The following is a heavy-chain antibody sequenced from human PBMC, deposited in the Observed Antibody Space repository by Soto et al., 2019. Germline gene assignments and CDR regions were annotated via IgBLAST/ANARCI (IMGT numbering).Heavy chain of an antibody. CDR3: ARDGACLAVVPAAIWSGYYYYGMDV. V-gene: IGHV1-18*01. Sequence: WASVKVSCKASGYTITSYDISWVRQAPGQGLEWMGWISAYNGNTNYAQKLQGRVTMTTDTSTSTAYMELRSPRSDDTAVYYCARDGACLAVVPAAIWSGYYYYGMDVWGQGTTVTVSS. D-gene: IGHD2-2*01. CDR1: GYTITSYD. CDR2: ISAYNGNT. J-gene: IGHJ6*02.